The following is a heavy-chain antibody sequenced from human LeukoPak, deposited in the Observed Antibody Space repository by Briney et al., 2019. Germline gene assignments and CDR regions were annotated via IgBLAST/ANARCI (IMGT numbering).Heavy chain of an antibody. J-gene: IGHJ5*02. D-gene: IGHD3-22*01. CDR3: ARDALSCDSSGYYYGSWFDP. V-gene: IGHV1-46*01. CDR1: GYTFTSYY. Sequence: ASVKVSCKASGYTFTSYYMHWVRQAPGQGLEWMGIINPSGGSTSYAQKFQGRVTMTRDTSTSTVYMELSSLRSEDTAVCYCARDALSCDSSGYYYGSWFDPWGQGTLVTVSS. CDR2: INPSGGST.